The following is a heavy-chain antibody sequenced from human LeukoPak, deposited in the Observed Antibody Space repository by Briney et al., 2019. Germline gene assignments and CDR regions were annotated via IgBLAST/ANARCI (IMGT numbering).Heavy chain of an antibody. CDR1: GGSISSGSYY. CDR2: IYTSGST. CDR3: AREKWELGAYFDY. J-gene: IGHJ4*02. Sequence: SETLSLTCTVSGGSISSGSYYWSWIRQPAGKGLEWIGRIYTSGSTNYNPSLKSRVTISVDTSKNQFSLKLSSATAADTAVYYCAREKWELGAYFDYWGQGTLVTVSS. D-gene: IGHD1-26*01. V-gene: IGHV4-61*02.